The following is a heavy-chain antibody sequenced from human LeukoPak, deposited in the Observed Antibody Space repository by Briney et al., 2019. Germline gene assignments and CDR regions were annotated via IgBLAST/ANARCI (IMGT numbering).Heavy chain of an antibody. V-gene: IGHV3-23*01. CDR2: ISGSGRST. CDR3: AKDLSGSLTY. D-gene: IGHD1-26*01. CDR1: GFTFSSYV. Sequence: GGSLRLSCAVPGFTFSSYVMSWGRQTPGKGLEWVSGISGSGRSTDYADSVKGRFTISRDNSKNTLYLQMNSLRAEDAAVYYCAKDLSGSLTYWGQGTLVTVSS. J-gene: IGHJ4*02.